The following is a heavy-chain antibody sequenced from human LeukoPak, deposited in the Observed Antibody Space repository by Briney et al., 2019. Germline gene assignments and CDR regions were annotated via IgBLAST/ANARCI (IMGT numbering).Heavy chain of an antibody. J-gene: IGHJ5*02. D-gene: IGHD3-16*02. CDR1: GGSISSSSYY. CDR3: ARDRIMITFGGVIEQYNWFDP. V-gene: IGHV4-39*07. Sequence: PSETLSLTCTVSGGSISSSSYYWGWIRQPPGKGLEWIGSIYYSGSTYYNPSLKSRVTISVDTSKNQFSLKLSSVTAADTAVYYCARDRIMITFGGVIEQYNWFDPWGQGTLVTVSS. CDR2: IYYSGST.